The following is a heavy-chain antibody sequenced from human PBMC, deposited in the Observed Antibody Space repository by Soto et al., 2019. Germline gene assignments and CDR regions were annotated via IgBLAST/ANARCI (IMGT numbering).Heavy chain of an antibody. Sequence: SETLSLTCTVSGGSISSGGHYWSWIRQHPGKGLEWIGYIYYSGSTYYNPSLKSRVTISVDTSKNQFSLKLSSVTAADTAVYYCARSHLDFCSSASCYDGGFDYWGQGTLVTVSS. CDR1: GGSISSGGHY. CDR2: IYYSGST. V-gene: IGHV4-31*03. D-gene: IGHD2-2*01. CDR3: ARSHLDFCSSASCYDGGFDY. J-gene: IGHJ4*02.